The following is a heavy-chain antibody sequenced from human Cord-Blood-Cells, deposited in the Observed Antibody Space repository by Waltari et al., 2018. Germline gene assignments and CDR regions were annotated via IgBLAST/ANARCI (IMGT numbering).Heavy chain of an antibody. CDR2: ISGSGGST. CDR1: GFTFSSYA. V-gene: IGHV3-23*01. CDR3: AKVNSSFEYFQH. D-gene: IGHD6-6*01. Sequence: EVQLLESGGGLVQPGGSLRLSCAASGFTFSSYAMTWVRQAPGKGLGWVSAISGSGGSTYYADSVKGRFTISRDNSKNTLYLQMNSLRAEDTAVYYCAKVNSSFEYFQHWGQGTLVTVSS. J-gene: IGHJ1*01.